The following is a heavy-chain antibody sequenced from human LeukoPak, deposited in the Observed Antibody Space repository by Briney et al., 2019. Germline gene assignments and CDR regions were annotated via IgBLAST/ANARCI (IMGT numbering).Heavy chain of an antibody. J-gene: IGHJ4*02. Sequence: GGSLRLSCAASGFTFSSYWMSWVRQAPGKGLEWVANIKQDGSEKYYVDSVKGRFTISRDNAKNSLYLEVNSLRAEDTAMYYCARDRRDGYNVLDHWGQGTLVTVSS. D-gene: IGHD5-24*01. V-gene: IGHV3-7*01. CDR1: GFTFSSYW. CDR3: ARDRRDGYNVLDH. CDR2: IKQDGSEK.